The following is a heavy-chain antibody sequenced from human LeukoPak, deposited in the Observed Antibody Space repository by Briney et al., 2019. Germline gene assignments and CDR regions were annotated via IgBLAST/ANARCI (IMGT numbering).Heavy chain of an antibody. V-gene: IGHV4-39*07. J-gene: IGHJ5*02. CDR3: ARDLSAGFAFDP. D-gene: IGHD3-10*01. CDR2: IYYSGST. Sequence: PSETLSLTCTVSGGSISSSSYYWGWIRQPPGKGLEWIGSIYYSGSTYYNPSLKSRVTISVDTSKNQFSLKLSSVTAADTAVYYCARDLSAGFAFDPWRQGTLVTVSS. CDR1: GGSISSSSYY.